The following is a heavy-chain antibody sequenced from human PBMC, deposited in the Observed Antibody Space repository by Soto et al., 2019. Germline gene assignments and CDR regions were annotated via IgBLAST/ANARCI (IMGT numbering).Heavy chain of an antibody. CDR3: ATAITMIVVSGAFDI. J-gene: IGHJ3*02. CDR1: GGSIRSSSYY. Sequence: SETLSLTCPASGGSIRSSSYYWGWIRQPPGKGLEWIGSIYYSGSTYYNPSLKSRVTISVDTSKNQFSLKLSSVTAADTAVYYCATAITMIVVSGAFDIWGQGTMVPVPS. V-gene: IGHV4-39*01. CDR2: IYYSGST. D-gene: IGHD3-22*01.